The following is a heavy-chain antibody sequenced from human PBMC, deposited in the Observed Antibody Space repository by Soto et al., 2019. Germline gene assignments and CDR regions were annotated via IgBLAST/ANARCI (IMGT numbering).Heavy chain of an antibody. CDR2: IYYSGST. V-gene: IGHV4-59*01. CDR1: GGSSISYY. J-gene: IGHJ4*02. CDR3: ARMNYYDTSGYPFDY. D-gene: IGHD3-22*01. Sequence: PLETHPHTSTVSGGSSISYYWSWIRQPTGKGLEWIGYIYYSGSTYYNPSLKSRVIISVDTSKNQFSLKLNSVTAADTAVYYCARMNYYDTSGYPFDYWGQGMIVTVSS.